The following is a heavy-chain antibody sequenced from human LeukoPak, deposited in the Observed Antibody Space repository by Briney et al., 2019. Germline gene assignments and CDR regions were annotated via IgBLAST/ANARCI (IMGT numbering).Heavy chain of an antibody. CDR3: AKDIQLST. Sequence: PGGSLRLSCAASGFNFRDAAMTWVRQAPGKGLEWVSFISFSGDNASCADSVKGRYTISRDNSKNTLSLQMNSLRVEDTAIYYDAKDIQLSTWGLGTMVTVSS. D-gene: IGHD5-24*01. CDR2: ISFSGDNA. V-gene: IGHV3-23*01. CDR1: GFNFRDAA. J-gene: IGHJ3*01.